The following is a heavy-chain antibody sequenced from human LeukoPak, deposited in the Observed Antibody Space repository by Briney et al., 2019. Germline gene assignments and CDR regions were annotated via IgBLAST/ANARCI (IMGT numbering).Heavy chain of an antibody. CDR3: ARDPVRSGATIPYFDY. V-gene: IGHV3-30*09. Sequence: GGSLRLSCAASGFTFSSYAMHWVRQAPGKGLEWVAVISYDGSNKYYADSVKGRFAISRDNSKNTLYLQMNSLRAEDTAVYYCARDPVRSGATIPYFDYWVQGTLVTVSS. D-gene: IGHD1-26*01. CDR1: GFTFSSYA. J-gene: IGHJ4*02. CDR2: ISYDGSNK.